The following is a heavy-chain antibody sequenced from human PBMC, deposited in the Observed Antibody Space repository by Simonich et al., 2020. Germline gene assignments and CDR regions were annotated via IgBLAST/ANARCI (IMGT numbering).Heavy chain of an antibody. Sequence: QLQLQESGPGLVKPSETLSLTCTVSGGSISSSSYYWGWIRQPPGKGLEWIGRIYYSGSTYYNPSLKSRVTISDNTSKNQFSLKLSSVTAADTAVYYCARHAGFAFDIWGQGTMVTVSS. J-gene: IGHJ3*02. D-gene: IGHD6-13*01. CDR3: ARHAGFAFDI. V-gene: IGHV4-39*01. CDR2: IYYSGST. CDR1: GGSISSSSYY.